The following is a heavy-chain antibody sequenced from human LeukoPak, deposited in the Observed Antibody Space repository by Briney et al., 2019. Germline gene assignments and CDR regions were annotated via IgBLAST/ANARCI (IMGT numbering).Heavy chain of an antibody. CDR2: IRYDGSNT. Sequence: PGGSLRLSCATSGFTFKTFAMHWARQAPAKGLEWGAFIRYDGSNTYYVNSVKSRFTISRENSKNTLYLQFYTLRAEDTAVYYCAKVGFGDYSYSYYYMDVWGKGTTVTVSS. CDR3: AKVGFGDYSYSYYYMDV. J-gene: IGHJ6*03. V-gene: IGHV3-30*02. D-gene: IGHD4-17*01. CDR1: GFTFKTFA.